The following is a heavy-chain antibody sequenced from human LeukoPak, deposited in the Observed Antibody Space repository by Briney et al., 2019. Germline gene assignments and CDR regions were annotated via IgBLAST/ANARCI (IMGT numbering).Heavy chain of an antibody. V-gene: IGHV3-48*02. J-gene: IGHJ6*02. CDR2: ISSGSSTI. Sequence: GGSLRLSCVVSGFTFSSYNMDWVRQAPGKGLEWVSYISSGSSTIYYADSVKGRFTISRDNAKNSLYLQMNSLRDEDTAVYYCARDSTGSSWYSYYYYGMDVWGQGTTVTVSS. D-gene: IGHD6-13*01. CDR1: GFTFSSYN. CDR3: ARDSTGSSWYSYYYYGMDV.